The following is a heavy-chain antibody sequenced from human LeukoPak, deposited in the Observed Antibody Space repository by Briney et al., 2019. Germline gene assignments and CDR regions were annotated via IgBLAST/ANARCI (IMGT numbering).Heavy chain of an antibody. Sequence: GGSLRLSCAASGFTFSSHWMHWVRQAPGKGLEWVSAISGSGGSTYYADSVKGRFTISRDNSKNTLYLQMNSLRAEDTAVYYCAKLCSTSECFQHWGQGTLVTVSS. D-gene: IGHD2-2*01. J-gene: IGHJ1*01. V-gene: IGHV3-23*01. CDR1: GFTFSSHW. CDR2: ISGSGGST. CDR3: AKLCSTSECFQH.